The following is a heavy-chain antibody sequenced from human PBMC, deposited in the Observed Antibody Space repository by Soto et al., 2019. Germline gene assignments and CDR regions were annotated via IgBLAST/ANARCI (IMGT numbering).Heavy chain of an antibody. CDR2: LSYDANNK. D-gene: IGHD5-18*01. V-gene: IGHV3-30-3*01. CDR3: ARGPFGDAAMVTNYFDY. J-gene: IGHJ4*02. CDR1: GFTFSNYA. Sequence: GGSLGLSCAASGFTFSNYAIHWVRQAPGKGLEWVAVLSYDANNKHYADSVKGRFTISRDNSKNTLYLQMNSLRPEDTAVYYCARGPFGDAAMVTNYFDYWGQGTLVTVSS.